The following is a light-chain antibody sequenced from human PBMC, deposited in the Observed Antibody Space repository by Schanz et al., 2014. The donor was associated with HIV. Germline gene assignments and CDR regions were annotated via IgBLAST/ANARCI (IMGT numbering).Light chain of an antibody. V-gene: IGLV2-14*01. CDR2: DVS. CDR3: SSYTTSITLA. Sequence: QSALTQPASVSGSPGQSITISCTGTSSDVGGYNYVSWYQQHPGKAPKLMIYDVSKRPSGVPDRFSGSKSGNTASLTISGLQAEDEGDYYCSSYTTSITLAFGTGTKLTVL. CDR1: SSDVGGYNY. J-gene: IGLJ1*01.